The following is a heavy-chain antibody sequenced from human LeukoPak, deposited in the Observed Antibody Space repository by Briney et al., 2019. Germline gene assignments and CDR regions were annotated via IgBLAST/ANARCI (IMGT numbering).Heavy chain of an antibody. D-gene: IGHD6-19*01. CDR2: IKQDGSEK. J-gene: IGHJ4*02. CDR1: EFTFSTYW. Sequence: PGGSLRLSCAASEFTFSTYWMTWVRQAPGKGLEWVADIKQDGSEKYYVDSVKGRFTISRDNAKNSLYLQMNSLRAEDTAVYYCARENNVVYSSGWYGYWGQGTLVTVSS. CDR3: ARENNVVYSSGWYGY. V-gene: IGHV3-7*01.